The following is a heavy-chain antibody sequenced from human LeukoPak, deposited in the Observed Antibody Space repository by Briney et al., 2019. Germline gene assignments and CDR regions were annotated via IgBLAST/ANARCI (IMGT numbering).Heavy chain of an antibody. CDR2: INSDGSST. CDR1: GFTFSNYW. J-gene: IGHJ4*02. Sequence: PGGSLRLSCAASGFTFSNYWMHWVRQAPRKGLVWVSRINSDGSSTTSADSVKGRFTISRDNAKNTLYLQMNSLRAEDTAVYYCAKGGATVIDYWGRGTLVTVSS. CDR3: AKGGATVIDY. D-gene: IGHD4-17*01. V-gene: IGHV3-74*01.